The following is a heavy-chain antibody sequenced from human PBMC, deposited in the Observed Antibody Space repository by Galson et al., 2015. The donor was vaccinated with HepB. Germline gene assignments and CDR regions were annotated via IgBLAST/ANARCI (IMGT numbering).Heavy chain of an antibody. CDR3: ARLTGVTHSFGS. D-gene: IGHD3-10*01. V-gene: IGHV3-30*03. CDR2: ISYNGTNK. CDR1: GFTFKNYG. Sequence: SLRLSCAASGFTFKNYGIHWVRQAPGKGLEWVAVISYNGTNKFYADSVKGRFTISRDNSKNTLYLRMNSLRPEDTAIYYCARLTGVTHSFGSWGQGTLVTVSS. J-gene: IGHJ4*02.